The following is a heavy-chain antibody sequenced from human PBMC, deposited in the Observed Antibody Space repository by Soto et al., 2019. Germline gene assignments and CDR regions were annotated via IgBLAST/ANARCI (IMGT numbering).Heavy chain of an antibody. CDR3: VTGGGERFEFDY. D-gene: IGHD1-1*01. CDR1: GYTRTEVA. CDR2: LDPEDGEI. J-gene: IGHJ4*02. Sequence: GASVKVSCKVSGYTRTEVAIHWVRQAPGRGLEWMGGLDPEDGEIIYAQKFQGRVTMTEDTSTDTAFMELSSLTSDDTAVYFCVTGGGERFEFDYWGQGTLVTVSS. V-gene: IGHV1-24*01.